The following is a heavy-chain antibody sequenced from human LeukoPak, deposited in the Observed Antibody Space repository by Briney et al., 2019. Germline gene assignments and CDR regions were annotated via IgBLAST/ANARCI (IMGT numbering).Heavy chain of an antibody. CDR1: GDSVSRNSAA. V-gene: IGHV6-1*01. CDR3: AGDSYGPGGWFDP. Sequence: QTLSLTCALSGDSVSRNSAALEWIRQSPTRRLEGVGRTYYRSKWYNDYAVSVKSRITINPDTSKNQFSLQLNSVTPEDTAVYYCAGDSYGPGGWFDPWGQGTLVTVSS. D-gene: IGHD5-18*01. CDR2: TYYRSKWYN. J-gene: IGHJ5*02.